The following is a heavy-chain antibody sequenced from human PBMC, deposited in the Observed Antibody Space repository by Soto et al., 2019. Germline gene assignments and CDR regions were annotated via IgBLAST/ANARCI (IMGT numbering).Heavy chain of an antibody. Sequence: QVQLVQSGAEVKKPGASVKVSCKASGYTFINYYIHWVRQAPGQGLEWMGIINPSGGSTTYAQKFQGTVTMSRDKSTSTVYMELSSLSSEDTAVYYCARVGAWYGEEDYWGQGTPVTVSS. J-gene: IGHJ4*02. D-gene: IGHD3-10*01. V-gene: IGHV1-46*01. CDR2: INPSGGST. CDR3: ARVGAWYGEEDY. CDR1: GYTFINYY.